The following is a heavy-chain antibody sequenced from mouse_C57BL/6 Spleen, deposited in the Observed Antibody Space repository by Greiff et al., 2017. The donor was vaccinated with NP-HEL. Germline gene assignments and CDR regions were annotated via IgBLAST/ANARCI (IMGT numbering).Heavy chain of an antibody. CDR1: GYTFTSYW. V-gene: IGHV1-72*01. CDR3: ARNGINYYYGSSYYFDY. J-gene: IGHJ2*01. Sequence: QQSCKASGYTFTSYWMHWVKQRPGRGLEWIGRIDPNSGGTKYNEKFKSKATLTVDKPSSTAYMQLSSLTSEDSAVYYCARNGINYYYGSSYYFDYWGQGTTLTVSS. CDR2: IDPNSGGT. D-gene: IGHD1-1*01.